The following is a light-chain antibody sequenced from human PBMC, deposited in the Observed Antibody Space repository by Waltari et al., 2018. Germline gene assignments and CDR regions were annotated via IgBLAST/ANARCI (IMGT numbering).Light chain of an antibody. J-gene: IGLJ3*02. Sequence: QSVLTQPPSVSGAPGQRVTISCTGSSSNIGAGYDVHWYQQLPGTAPKLLIYGNSKRPSGVPDRVSGSKSGTSASLAITGLQAEDEADYYCQSYDSSLSGPRWVFGGGTKLTVL. V-gene: IGLV1-40*01. CDR3: QSYDSSLSGPRWV. CDR1: SSNIGAGYD. CDR2: GNS.